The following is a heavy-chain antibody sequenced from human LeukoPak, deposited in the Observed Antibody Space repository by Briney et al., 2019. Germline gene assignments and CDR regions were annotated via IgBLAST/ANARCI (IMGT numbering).Heavy chain of an antibody. Sequence: SVKVSCKASGGTFSSYTISWVRQAPGQGLEWMGRIIPILGIANYAQKFEGRVTITADKSTSTAYMELSSLRSEDTAVYYCARTGYCTNGVCYAHYYYYYMDVWGKGTTVTVSS. CDR1: GGTFSSYT. J-gene: IGHJ6*03. V-gene: IGHV1-69*02. D-gene: IGHD2-8*01. CDR3: ARTGYCTNGVCYAHYYYYYMDV. CDR2: IIPILGIA.